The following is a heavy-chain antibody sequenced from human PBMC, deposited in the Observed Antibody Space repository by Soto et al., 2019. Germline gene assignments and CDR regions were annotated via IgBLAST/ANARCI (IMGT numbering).Heavy chain of an antibody. Sequence: HVHLVQSGAELKKPGSSVKVSCTAYAGTFSSSAYGWVRQARGQGLEWMGGFLPMLHTSTYAQKILGRVTITADESTRTVYMEVSRLRSEDTAVYYCARYWPLYRRHYYYAMDVWGQGTTVAFSS. J-gene: IGHJ6*02. CDR3: ARYWPLYRRHYYYAMDV. CDR1: AGTFSSSA. CDR2: FLPMLHTS. D-gene: IGHD4-4*01. V-gene: IGHV1-69*12.